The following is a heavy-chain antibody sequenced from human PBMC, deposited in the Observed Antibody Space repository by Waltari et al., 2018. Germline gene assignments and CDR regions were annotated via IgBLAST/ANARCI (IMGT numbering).Heavy chain of an antibody. CDR1: GHSFTSYW. J-gene: IGHJ6*02. V-gene: IGHV5-51*01. Sequence: EVQLVQSGAEVKKPGESLKISCKDSGHSFTSYWIAWVRQRPGKGLEWMGIIYPGYSDTRYSPSFQGQVTISADKSISTAYLQWSSLKASDTAMYYCARRRNYPGGAMDVWGRGTTVTVSS. CDR2: IYPGYSDT. CDR3: ARRRNYPGGAMDV. D-gene: IGHD4-4*01.